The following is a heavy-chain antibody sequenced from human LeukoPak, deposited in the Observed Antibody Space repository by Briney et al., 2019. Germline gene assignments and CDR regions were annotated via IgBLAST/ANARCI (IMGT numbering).Heavy chain of an antibody. CDR2: INYSGTT. CDR1: GGSISSYY. V-gene: IGHV4-59*01. D-gene: IGHD3-22*01. J-gene: IGHJ4*02. CDR3: ARDKGENYDSSGYLDY. Sequence: SETLSLTCTVSGGSISSYYWSWIRQPPGKGLEWVGYINYSGTTNCNPALKSRVTISVDTSKNQFSLKLSSVTAADTAVYYCARDKGENYDSSGYLDYWGQGTLVTVSS.